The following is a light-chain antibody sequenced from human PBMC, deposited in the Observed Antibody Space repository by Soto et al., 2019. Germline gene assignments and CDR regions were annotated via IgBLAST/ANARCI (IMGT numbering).Light chain of an antibody. V-gene: IGLV1-40*01. CDR3: QSYDSSLTGSV. CDR1: SSNIGATYD. J-gene: IGLJ2*01. CDR2: GNS. Sequence: QSVLTQPPSVSGAPGQRVTISCTGSSSNIGATYDVHWYQQRPGTVPKLLIYGNSNRPSGVPDRFSGSRSGTSASLAITGLQAEDEADYYCQSYDSSLTGSVFGGGTKLTVL.